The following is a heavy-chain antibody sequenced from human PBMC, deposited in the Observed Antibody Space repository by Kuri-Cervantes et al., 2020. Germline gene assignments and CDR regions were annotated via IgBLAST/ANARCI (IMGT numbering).Heavy chain of an antibody. Sequence: GGSLRLSCAASGFIFSSSWMSWVRQAPGKGLEWVANINQDGSAKDYVDSVKGRFTISRDNAKNSLYLQMNSLRAEDTALYYCAKASGGATLYWFDPWGQGTLVTVSS. J-gene: IGHJ5*02. V-gene: IGHV3-7*03. D-gene: IGHD1-26*01. CDR3: AKASGGATLYWFDP. CDR1: GFIFSSSW. CDR2: INQDGSAK.